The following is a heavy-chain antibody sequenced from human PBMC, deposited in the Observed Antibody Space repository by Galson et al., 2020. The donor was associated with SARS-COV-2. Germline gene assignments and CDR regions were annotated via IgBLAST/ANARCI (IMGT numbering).Heavy chain of an antibody. CDR3: TRGDYGSGSKPFDY. CDR2: IRSKTNSYAT. CDR1: EFTFSGSV. Sequence: GGSLRLSCTASEFTFSGSVIHWVRQASGKGLEWDGRIRSKTNSYATAYTASVKGRFTISRDDSKNTAYLQMNSLETEDTAVYYCTRGDYGSGSKPFDYWGQGTLVTVSS. J-gene: IGHJ4*02. V-gene: IGHV3-73*01. D-gene: IGHD3-10*01.